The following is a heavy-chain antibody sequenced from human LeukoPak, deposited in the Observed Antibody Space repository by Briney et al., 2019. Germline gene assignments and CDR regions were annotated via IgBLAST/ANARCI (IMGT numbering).Heavy chain of an antibody. CDR2: IRYDESDK. CDR1: GFIFSNSG. V-gene: IGHV3-30*02. Sequence: GGSLRLSCAASGFIFSNSGMHWVRQAPGKGLEWVAFIRYDESDKFYADSVKGRFTISRDISKNTLFLHMNSLRVEDTAVYFCAKDSSGYSPLDYWGRGTLVTVSS. CDR3: AKDSSGYSPLDY. J-gene: IGHJ4*02. D-gene: IGHD3-22*01.